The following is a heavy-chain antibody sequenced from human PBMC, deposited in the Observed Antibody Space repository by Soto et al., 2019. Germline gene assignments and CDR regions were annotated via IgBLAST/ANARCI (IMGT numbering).Heavy chain of an antibody. CDR2: ITDSGDDT. CDR1: GFTFNNYA. CDR3: AKLGSSSWSPHYYFDY. V-gene: IGHV3-23*01. Sequence: EVQLLESGGGLVQPGGSLRLSCAASGFTFNNYAMGWVRQAPGKGLEWVSAITDSGDDTYYIDSVKGRFTISRDNSKTPWYLHINSPRAEATPISYCAKLGSSSWSPHYYFDYWGQGTLVTVSS. J-gene: IGHJ4*02. D-gene: IGHD2-2*01.